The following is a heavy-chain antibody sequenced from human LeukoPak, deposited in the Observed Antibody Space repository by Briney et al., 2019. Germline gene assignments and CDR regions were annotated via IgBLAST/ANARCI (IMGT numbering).Heavy chain of an antibody. D-gene: IGHD1-1*01. CDR3: AKVGIGWVAFEN. CDR2: ISDSGGGT. J-gene: IGHJ4*02. Sequence: PGGSLRLSCAASGFAFSSYGMTWVRQVPGKGLEWVSGISDSGGGTFYADSVKGRFSISRDNSKNTLFLQMNSLRSVDTAVYYCAKVGIGWVAFENWGQGTQVTVSS. V-gene: IGHV3-23*01. CDR1: GFAFSSYG.